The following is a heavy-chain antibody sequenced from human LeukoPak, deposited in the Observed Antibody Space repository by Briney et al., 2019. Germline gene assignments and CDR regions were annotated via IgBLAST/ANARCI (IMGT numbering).Heavy chain of an antibody. CDR1: GFTFANSW. D-gene: IGHD2-8*01. J-gene: IGHJ4*02. CDR3: TRDTIGILDY. Sequence: PGASLRLSCAASGFTFANSWMAWVRQAPGKRLEWVANIKQDGSTKHYADSLKGRFTISRDNPKNALFLQMNNLRADDTAIYYCTRDTIGILDYWGQGILVSVAS. CDR2: IKQDGSTK. V-gene: IGHV3-7*01.